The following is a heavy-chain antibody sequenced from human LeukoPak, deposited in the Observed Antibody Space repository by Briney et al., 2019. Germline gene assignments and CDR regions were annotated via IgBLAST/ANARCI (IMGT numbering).Heavy chain of an antibody. CDR2: INHSGST. CDR3: ASSLGWFDP. V-gene: IGHV4-34*01. Sequence: PSETLSLTCAVYGGSFSGYYWSWIRQPPGKGLEWIGEINHSGSTNYNPSLKSRVTISVGTSKNQFSLKLSSVTAADTAVYYCASSLGWFDPWGQGTLVTVSS. CDR1: GGSFSGYY. D-gene: IGHD6-6*01. J-gene: IGHJ5*02.